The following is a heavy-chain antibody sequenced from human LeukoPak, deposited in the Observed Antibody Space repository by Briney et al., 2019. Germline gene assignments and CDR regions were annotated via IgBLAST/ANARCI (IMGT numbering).Heavy chain of an antibody. Sequence: GGSLRLSCAASGFTFTTYAMGWVRQAPGKGLEWVSSIKGGGGDPLYADSVKGRFTISRDNSKNTLFLQLNSLRAEDSAVYYCAKGGHDFNPFYWWGQGTLVTVSS. CDR1: GFTFTTYA. D-gene: IGHD2-21*02. CDR3: AKGGHDFNPFYW. J-gene: IGHJ4*02. V-gene: IGHV3-23*01. CDR2: IKGGGGDP.